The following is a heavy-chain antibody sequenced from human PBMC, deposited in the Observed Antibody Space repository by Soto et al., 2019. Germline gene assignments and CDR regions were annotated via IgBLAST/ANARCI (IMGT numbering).Heavy chain of an antibody. CDR1: GFTFSSYW. CDR3: ARASGYDAFDI. J-gene: IGHJ3*02. V-gene: IGHV3-74*01. Sequence: GGSLRLSCAASGFTFSSYWMHWVRQAPGKGLVWVSRINRDGSSTSYADSVKGRFTISRDNAKNTLYLQMNSLRADDTAVYYCARASGYDAFDIWGQGTMVTVSS. CDR2: INRDGSST. D-gene: IGHD6-13*01.